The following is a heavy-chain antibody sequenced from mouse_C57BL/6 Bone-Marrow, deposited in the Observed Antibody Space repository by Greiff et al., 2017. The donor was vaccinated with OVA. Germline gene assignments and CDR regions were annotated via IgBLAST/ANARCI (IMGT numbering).Heavy chain of an antibody. CDR2: IYPRDGST. CDR1: GYTFTDHT. D-gene: IGHD1-1*01. J-gene: IGHJ4*01. Sequence: QVQLQQSDAELVKPGASVKISCKVSGYTFTDHTIHWMKQRPEQGLEWIGYIYPRDGSTKYNEKFKGKATLTADKSSSTAYMQLNSLTSEDSAVYFCAIPPHYYGSSDAMDYWGQGTSVTVSS. V-gene: IGHV1-78*01. CDR3: AIPPHYYGSSDAMDY.